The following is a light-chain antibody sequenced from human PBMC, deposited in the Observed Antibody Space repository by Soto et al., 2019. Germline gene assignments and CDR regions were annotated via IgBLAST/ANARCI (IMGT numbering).Light chain of an antibody. CDR1: SSNIGSNS. Sequence: QSVLTQPHSASGTPGQRVTISCSGSSSNIGSNSVHWFQQVPGTAPKPLIYSSNQRPSGVPERFSGSKSGTSASLAISGLQSEDEADYYCAAWDERLNGNSLGTGTKVPVL. J-gene: IGLJ1*01. CDR2: SSN. V-gene: IGLV1-44*01. CDR3: AAWDERLNGNS.